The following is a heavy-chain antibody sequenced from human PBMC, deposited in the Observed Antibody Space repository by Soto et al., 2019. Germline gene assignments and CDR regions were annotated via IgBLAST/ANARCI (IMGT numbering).Heavy chain of an antibody. CDR2: MFYGVST. CDR1: GSSINSSGYY. CDR3: ARLPSRHLVDY. J-gene: IGHJ4*02. V-gene: IGHV4-39*01. D-gene: IGHD3-3*02. Sequence: SETLSLSCTVSGSSINSSGYYWGWIRQPPGKGLEWIGSMFYGVSTYYNPSLKSRVTVSVDTSKNQFSLNLRSVTAADTAVYYCARLPSRHLVDYWGQGTLVTVSS.